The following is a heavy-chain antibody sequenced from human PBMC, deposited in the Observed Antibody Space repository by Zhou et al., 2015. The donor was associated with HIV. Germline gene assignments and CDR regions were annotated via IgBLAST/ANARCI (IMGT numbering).Heavy chain of an antibody. D-gene: IGHD2-21*01. V-gene: IGHV3-13*01. J-gene: IGHJ4*02. CDR2: IGTTNDR. Sequence: EVQLLESGGGLVQPGGSLRVSCAASGFTFIDYDMHWVRQPTGKGLEWVSVIGTTNDRYYSGSVKGRFTISREDAKNSLYLEMNSLTAGDTAVYYCVRGGLAYSGDRYFDSWGQGTLVIVSS. CDR1: GFTFIDYD. CDR3: VRGGLAYSGDRYFDS.